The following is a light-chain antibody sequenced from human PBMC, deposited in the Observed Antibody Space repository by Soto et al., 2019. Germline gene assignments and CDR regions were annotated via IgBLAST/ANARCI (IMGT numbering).Light chain of an antibody. CDR1: QSVTSNY. V-gene: IGKV3-20*01. J-gene: IGKJ3*01. CDR2: AVS. CDR3: QQYGGAPFT. Sequence: EVVLTQSPGALSLSPGERATLSCRASQSVTSNYLAWYQQRPGQAPSLLIYAVSSRATGIPDRFSGSGSGTDFTLTISRLEAEDFAVYYCQQYGGAPFTFGPGTKVDIK.